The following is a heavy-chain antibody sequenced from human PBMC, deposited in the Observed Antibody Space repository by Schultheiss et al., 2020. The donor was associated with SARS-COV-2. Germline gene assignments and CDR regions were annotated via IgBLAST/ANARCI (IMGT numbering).Heavy chain of an antibody. CDR2: IYYSGST. D-gene: IGHD6-19*01. J-gene: IGHJ5*02. CDR3: ARHHSSGWFDP. CDR1: GGSISSYY. V-gene: IGHV4-59*08. Sequence: GSLRLSCTVSGGSISSYYWSWIRQPPGKGLEWIGYIYYSGSTNYNPSLKSRVTISVDTSKNQFSLKLSSVTAADTAVYYCARHHSSGWFDPWGQGTLVTVSS.